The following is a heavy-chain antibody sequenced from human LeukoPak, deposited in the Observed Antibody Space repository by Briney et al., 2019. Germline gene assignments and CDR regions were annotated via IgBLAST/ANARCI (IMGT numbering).Heavy chain of an antibody. CDR2: IWYDGGKK. CDR3: ARWGIAGAQDFDS. D-gene: IGHD1-26*01. Sequence: PGGSLRLSCAASGFTFSSYAMHWVRQAPGKGLEWVAVIWYDGGKKYYGDSVKGRLTISRDNSKNTLYLQVNSLRAEDTAVYYCARWGIAGAQDFDSWGQGTLVIVSS. V-gene: IGHV3-33*08. J-gene: IGHJ4*02. CDR1: GFTFSSYA.